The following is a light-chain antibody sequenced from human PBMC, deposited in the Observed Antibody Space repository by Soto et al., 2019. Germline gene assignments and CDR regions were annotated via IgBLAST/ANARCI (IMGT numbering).Light chain of an antibody. Sequence: DIHMTQSPNTLSASVGDRVTITCRASQSISSWLAWYQQKPGKAPKLLIYKASSLESGVPSRFSGSGSGTEFTLTISSLQPDDFATYYCQQYNSYSKFGQGTKVDI. CDR1: QSISSW. J-gene: IGKJ1*01. CDR2: KAS. V-gene: IGKV1-5*03. CDR3: QQYNSYSK.